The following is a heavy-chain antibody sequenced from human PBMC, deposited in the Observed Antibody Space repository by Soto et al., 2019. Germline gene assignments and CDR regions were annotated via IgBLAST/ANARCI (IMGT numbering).Heavy chain of an antibody. CDR2: IYYSGST. V-gene: IGHV4-59*12. Sequence: QVLLQESGPGLVKPSETLSLTCTVSGGSISDFYWSWIRQPPGKGLEWIGYIYYSGSTNYNPSLKSRVMMSVDTSKKQFSLKLRSVTAADTAVYYCVRDGTKTLRDWFDPWGQGISVTVSS. CDR3: VRDGTKTLRDWFDP. D-gene: IGHD1-1*01. CDR1: GGSISDFY. J-gene: IGHJ5*02.